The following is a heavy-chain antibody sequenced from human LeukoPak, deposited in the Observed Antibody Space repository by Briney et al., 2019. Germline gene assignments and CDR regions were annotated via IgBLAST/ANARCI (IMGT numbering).Heavy chain of an antibody. CDR1: GFTFGSYG. J-gene: IGHJ6*03. Sequence: GRSLRLSCAASGFTFGSYGMHWVRQAPGKGLGWVAFIRYDGSNKYYADSVKGRFTISRDNSKNTLYLQMNSLRAEDTAVYYCAKDYRDCSSTSCYYYYYMDVWGKGTTVTVSS. CDR3: AKDYRDCSSTSCYYYYYMDV. CDR2: IRYDGSNK. V-gene: IGHV3-30*02. D-gene: IGHD2-2*01.